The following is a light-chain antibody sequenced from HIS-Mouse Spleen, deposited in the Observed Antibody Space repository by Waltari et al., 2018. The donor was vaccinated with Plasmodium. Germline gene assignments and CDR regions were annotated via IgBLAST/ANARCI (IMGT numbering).Light chain of an antibody. J-gene: IGLJ2*01. Sequence: QSALTQPASVSGSPGQSITISCTGTSSDVGSYTLVSWYQQHPGKAPKLMIYEGSKRPSGFSNRFSGSKSGNTASLTISGLQAEDEADYYCCSYAGSSTFVVFGGGTKLTVL. CDR3: CSYAGSSTFVV. CDR1: SSDVGSYTL. CDR2: EGS. V-gene: IGLV2-23*03.